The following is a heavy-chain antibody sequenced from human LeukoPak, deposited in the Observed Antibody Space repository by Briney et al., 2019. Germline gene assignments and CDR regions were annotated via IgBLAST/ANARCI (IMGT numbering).Heavy chain of an antibody. J-gene: IGHJ4*02. Sequence: GGSLRLSCAASGFTFSSYSMTWVRQAPGEGLEWVSSISSSSTSRYYADSVKGRFTISRDNAKNSLYLQMNSLRAEDTAVYYCVRASGDIVDTTTMGSCWGRGTMVSV. CDR1: GFTFSSYS. V-gene: IGHV3-21*01. D-gene: IGHD5-18*01. CDR2: ISSSSTSR. CDR3: VRASGDIVDTTTMGSC.